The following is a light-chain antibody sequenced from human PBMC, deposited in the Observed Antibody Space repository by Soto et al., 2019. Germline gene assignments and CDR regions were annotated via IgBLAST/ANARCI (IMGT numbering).Light chain of an antibody. Sequence: EIVLTQSPGTLSLSPGERATLSCRASQSVSYSYLAWYQQKPGQAPRLLIYGASSRATGIPDRFSGSGSGTDVTLTISRLEPEDFAVYYCQQYGSSLPITVGQGPRLEIK. CDR2: GAS. V-gene: IGKV3-20*01. J-gene: IGKJ5*01. CDR3: QQYGSSLPIT. CDR1: QSVSYSY.